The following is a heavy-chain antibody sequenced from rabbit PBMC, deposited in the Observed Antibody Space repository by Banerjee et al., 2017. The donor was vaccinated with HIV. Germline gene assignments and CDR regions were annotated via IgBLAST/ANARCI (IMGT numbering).Heavy chain of an antibody. CDR2: IYTGTGT. V-gene: IGHV1S40*01. Sequence: SGFSFSNKYVMCWVRQAPGKGLEWIGCIYTGTGTWYASWVNGRFTISKTSSTTVTLQMTSLTAADTATYFCARWAGYFYYFNLWGPGTLVTVS. D-gene: IGHD1-1*01. CDR3: ARWAGYFYYFNL. CDR1: GFSFSNKYV. J-gene: IGHJ4*01.